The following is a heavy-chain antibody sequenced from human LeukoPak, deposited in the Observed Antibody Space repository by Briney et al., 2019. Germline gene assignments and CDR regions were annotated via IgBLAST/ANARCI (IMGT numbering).Heavy chain of an antibody. Sequence: PGGSLRLSCAASGFTFSSYGMHWVRQAPGKGLEWVAVISYDGSNKYYADSVKGRFTISRDNSKNTLYLQMNSLRAEDTAVYYCAKDRRAGTFLFDYWGQGTLVTVSS. CDR2: ISYDGSNK. D-gene: IGHD6-13*01. V-gene: IGHV3-30*18. CDR1: GFTFSSYG. CDR3: AKDRRAGTFLFDY. J-gene: IGHJ4*02.